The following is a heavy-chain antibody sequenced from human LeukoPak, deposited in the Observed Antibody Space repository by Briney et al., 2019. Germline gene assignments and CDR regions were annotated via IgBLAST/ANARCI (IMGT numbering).Heavy chain of an antibody. Sequence: SETLSLTCAVYGGSFSGYYWSWIRQPPGKGLEWIGEINHSGSTNYNPSLKSRVTISVDTSKNQFSLKLSSVTAADTAVYYCASAYRRITMIVVVSDAFDIWGQGTMVTVSS. CDR2: INHSGST. J-gene: IGHJ3*02. V-gene: IGHV4-34*01. CDR1: GGSFSGYY. CDR3: ASAYRRITMIVVVSDAFDI. D-gene: IGHD3-22*01.